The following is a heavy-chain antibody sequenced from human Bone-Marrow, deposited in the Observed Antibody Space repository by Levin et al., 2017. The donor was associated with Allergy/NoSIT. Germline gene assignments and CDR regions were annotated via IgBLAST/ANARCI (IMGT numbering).Heavy chain of an antibody. J-gene: IGHJ4*02. D-gene: IGHD4-11*01. CDR1: GFTFSAYG. V-gene: IGHV3-48*02. CDR2: ITSSGTMT. CDR3: ATDPKRSDYYSFDY. Sequence: GESLKISCAASGFTFSAYGMTWVRQAPGKGLEWVSYITSSGTMTYYADSVKGRFTISRDNAKNSLTLQMHSLRDEDTAVYFCATDPKRSDYYSFDYWGQGTLVTVSS.